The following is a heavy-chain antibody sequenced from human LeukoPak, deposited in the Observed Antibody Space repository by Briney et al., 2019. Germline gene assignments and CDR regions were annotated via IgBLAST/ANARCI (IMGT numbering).Heavy chain of an antibody. D-gene: IGHD6-19*01. CDR1: GYTISSYY. CDR2: IYYSGST. J-gene: IGHJ4*02. V-gene: IGHV4-59*07. Sequence: PWDTLSLTCTASGYTISSYYRSWIRQPPGQGLEWIGYIYYSGSTNYNPSLKSRVTISVDTSKNQFSLKLSSVTAADTAVYYCARADPAVAGFDYWGQGTLVTVSS. CDR3: ARADPAVAGFDY.